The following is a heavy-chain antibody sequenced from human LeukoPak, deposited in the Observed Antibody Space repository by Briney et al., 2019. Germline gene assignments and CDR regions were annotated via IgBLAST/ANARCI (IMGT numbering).Heavy chain of an antibody. V-gene: IGHV1-69*13. CDR2: IIPIFGTA. CDR3: ARDDYSWEGYFQH. CDR1: GGTFSSYA. J-gene: IGHJ1*01. D-gene: IGHD4-11*01. Sequence: AASVKVSCKASGGTFSSYAISWVRQAPGQGLEWMGGIIPIFGTANYAQKFQGRVTITADESTSTAYMELSSLRSEDTAVYYCARDDYSWEGYFQHWGQGTLVTVSS.